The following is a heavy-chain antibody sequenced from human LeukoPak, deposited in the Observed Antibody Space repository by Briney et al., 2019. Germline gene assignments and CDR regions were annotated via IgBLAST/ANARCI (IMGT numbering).Heavy chain of an antibody. Sequence: PGGSLRPSCAASGFTFSSYGMQWVRQAPGKGLEWVAFIHYDGSNKYYANSVKGRFTISRDNSKNTLYLHMNSLRAEDTAVYYCAKDPIRGVRPYYFSSWGQGTLVTVSS. J-gene: IGHJ4*02. CDR1: GFTFSSYG. CDR3: AKDPIRGVRPYYFSS. CDR2: IHYDGSNK. D-gene: IGHD3-10*01. V-gene: IGHV3-30*02.